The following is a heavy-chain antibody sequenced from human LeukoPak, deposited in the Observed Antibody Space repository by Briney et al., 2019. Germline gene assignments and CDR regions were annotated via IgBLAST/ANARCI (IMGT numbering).Heavy chain of an antibody. V-gene: IGHV1-69*05. CDR3: ARDGYYDSSGWFGIDY. CDR1: GGTFSSYA. D-gene: IGHD3-22*01. Sequence: GASVKVSCKASGGTFSSYAISWVRQAPGQGLEWMGGIIPIFGTANYAQKFQGRVTITTDESTSTAYMELSSLRSEDTAVYYCARDGYYDSSGWFGIDYWGQGTLVTVSS. J-gene: IGHJ4*02. CDR2: IIPIFGTA.